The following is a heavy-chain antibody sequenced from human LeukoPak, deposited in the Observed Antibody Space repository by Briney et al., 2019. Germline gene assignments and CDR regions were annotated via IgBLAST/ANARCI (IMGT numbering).Heavy chain of an antibody. CDR3: ARVGEGDTFDY. V-gene: IGHV4-30-2*01. CDR2: IYHSGST. D-gene: IGHD3-10*01. J-gene: IGHJ4*02. CDR1: GGSISSGGYY. Sequence: SETLSLTCTVSGGSISSGGYYWSWIRQPPGRGLEWNGYIYHSGSTYYNPSLKSRVTISVDRFKNQFSLKLSSVTAADTAVYYCARVGEGDTFDYWGQGTLVTVSS.